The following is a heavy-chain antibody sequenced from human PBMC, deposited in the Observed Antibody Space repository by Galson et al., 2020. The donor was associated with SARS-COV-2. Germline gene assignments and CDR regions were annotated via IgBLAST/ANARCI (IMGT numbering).Heavy chain of an antibody. J-gene: IGHJ4*02. CDR3: ARPLSGSYWAAFDY. CDR2: TSYDGRNK. D-gene: IGHD1-26*01. Sequence: GGSLRLSCAASGFIFSSYSIHWVRQAPGKGLEWVAVTSYDGRNKYYADSVKGRFSISRDNSKNTVYLQMNSLRPEDTAVYYCARPLSGSYWAAFDYWGQGTLVTVSS. V-gene: IGHV3-30*04. CDR1: GFIFSSYS.